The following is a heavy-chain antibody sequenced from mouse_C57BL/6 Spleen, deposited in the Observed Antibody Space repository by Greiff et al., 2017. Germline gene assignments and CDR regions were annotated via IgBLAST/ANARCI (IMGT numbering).Heavy chain of an antibody. Sequence: EVNVVESGGGLVKPGGSLKLSCAASGFTFSDYGMHWVRQAPEKGLEWVAYISSGSSTIYYADTVKGRFTISRDNAKNTLFLQMTSLRSEDTAMYYCVPYYYGSSQGAMDYWGQGTSVTVSS. CDR3: VPYYYGSSQGAMDY. CDR1: GFTFSDYG. V-gene: IGHV5-17*01. D-gene: IGHD1-1*01. CDR2: ISSGSSTI. J-gene: IGHJ4*01.